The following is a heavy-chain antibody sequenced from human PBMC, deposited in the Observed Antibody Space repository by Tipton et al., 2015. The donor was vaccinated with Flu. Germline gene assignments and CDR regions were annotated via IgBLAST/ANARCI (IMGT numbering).Heavy chain of an antibody. CDR1: GYTFSTHG. V-gene: IGHV1-18*01. J-gene: IGHJ6*02. CDR3: ARHILGFGEGGMDV. Sequence: QLVQSGAEVKKPGASVRVSCKTSGYTFSTHGISWVRQAPGHGLEWMGWISAHTGATNYAQNFQGRVSMTTDTSTSTAYMDLRNLRPDDTAIYYCARHILGFGEGGMDVWGQGTTVSVSS. D-gene: IGHD3-10*01. CDR2: ISAHTGAT.